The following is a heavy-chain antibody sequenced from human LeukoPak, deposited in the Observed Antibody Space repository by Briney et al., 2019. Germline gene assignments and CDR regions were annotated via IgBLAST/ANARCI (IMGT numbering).Heavy chain of an antibody. Sequence: ASVTVSCKASGYTFTSYYMHWVRQAPGQGLEWMGIINPSGGSTSYAQKFQGRVTMTRDTSTSTVYMKLSSLRSEDTAVYYCARDLGGYSSSSTNWFDPWGQGALVTVSS. CDR2: INPSGGST. J-gene: IGHJ5*02. CDR1: GYTFTSYY. D-gene: IGHD6-13*01. CDR3: ARDLGGYSSSSTNWFDP. V-gene: IGHV1-46*01.